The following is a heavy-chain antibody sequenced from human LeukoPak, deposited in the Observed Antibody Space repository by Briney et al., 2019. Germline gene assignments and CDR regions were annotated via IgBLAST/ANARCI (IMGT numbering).Heavy chain of an antibody. CDR1: GYTFTNYG. J-gene: IGHJ6*02. D-gene: IGHD2-15*01. Sequence: GASVKVSCKASGYTFTNYGVTWVRQAPGQGLEWVGWISTYNGNTNYAQNLQGRVTMTTDTPTNTAYMELGSLRSDDTAVYYCARDVEVGYYYGMDVWGQGTTVTVSS. CDR3: ARDVEVGYYYGMDV. V-gene: IGHV1-18*01. CDR2: ISTYNGNT.